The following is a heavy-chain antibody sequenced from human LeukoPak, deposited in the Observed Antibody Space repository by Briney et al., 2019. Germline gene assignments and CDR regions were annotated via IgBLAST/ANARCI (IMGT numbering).Heavy chain of an antibody. D-gene: IGHD3-22*01. Sequence: GRSLRLSCVGSGFTIHDHAMHWVRQAPGKGLEWVSGISWNSGSIGYADSVKGRFTISRDNAKNSLYLQMNSLRAEDTALYYCAKDTRRSSSYHSPLDYYYYGMDVWGQGTTVTVSS. J-gene: IGHJ6*02. CDR1: GFTIHDHA. CDR3: AKDTRRSSSYHSPLDYYYYGMDV. V-gene: IGHV3-9*01. CDR2: ISWNSGSI.